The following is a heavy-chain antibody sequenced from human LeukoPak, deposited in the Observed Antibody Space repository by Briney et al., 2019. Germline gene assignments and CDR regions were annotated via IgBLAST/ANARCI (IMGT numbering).Heavy chain of an antibody. J-gene: IGHJ4*02. CDR2: ISAYNGNT. Sequence: PGASVKVSCKASRYTFTSYGISWVRQAPGQGLEWMGWISAYNGNTNYAQKLQGRVTMTTDTSTSTAYMELRSLRSDDTAVYYCARKTYYYVGMYYFDYWGQGTLVTVSS. CDR1: RYTFTSYG. D-gene: IGHD3-10*02. CDR3: ARKTYYYVGMYYFDY. V-gene: IGHV1-18*01.